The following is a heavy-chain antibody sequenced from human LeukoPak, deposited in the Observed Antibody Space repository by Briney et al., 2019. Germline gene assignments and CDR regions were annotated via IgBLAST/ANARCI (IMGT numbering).Heavy chain of an antibody. CDR2: IYSGGST. J-gene: IGHJ4*02. D-gene: IGHD2-2*01. CDR1: GFTVSSNY. V-gene: IGHV3-66*02. Sequence: PGGSLRLSCAASGFTVSSNYMSWVRQAPGKGLEWVSVIYSGGSTYYADSVKGRFTISRDNSKNTLYLQMNSLRAEDTAVYYCARGPRCSCTSCYSYWGQGTLVTVSS. CDR3: ARGPRCSCTSCYSY.